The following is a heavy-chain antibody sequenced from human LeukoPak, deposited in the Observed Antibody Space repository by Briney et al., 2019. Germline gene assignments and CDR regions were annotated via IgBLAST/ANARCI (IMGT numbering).Heavy chain of an antibody. Sequence: TGGSLRLSCAASGFTFSSYAIHWVRQAPGKGLECVAVVSNDVTEKYYADSAKGRFTISRDNSKNTLYLQMNSLRTEDTAVYYCARDGGDGYNDLDYWGQGTLVTVSS. V-gene: IGHV3-30-3*01. J-gene: IGHJ4*02. CDR1: GFTFSSYA. CDR2: VSNDVTEK. D-gene: IGHD5-24*01. CDR3: ARDGGDGYNDLDY.